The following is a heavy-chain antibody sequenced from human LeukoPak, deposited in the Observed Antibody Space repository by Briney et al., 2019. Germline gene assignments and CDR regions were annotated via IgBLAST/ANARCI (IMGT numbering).Heavy chain of an antibody. CDR1: GFTFSSYA. CDR3: AKRTDSSGYYYVDY. Sequence: GGSLRLSCAASGFTFSSYAMSWVRQAPGKGLEWVSAISGSGGSTYYADSVKGRFTISRDNSKNTLYLQMNSLRAEDTAVYYCAKRTDSSGYYYVDYWGQETLVTVSS. J-gene: IGHJ4*02. V-gene: IGHV3-23*01. CDR2: ISGSGGST. D-gene: IGHD3-22*01.